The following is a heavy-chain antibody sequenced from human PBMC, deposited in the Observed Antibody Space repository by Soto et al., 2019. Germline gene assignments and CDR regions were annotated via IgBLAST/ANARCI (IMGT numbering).Heavy chain of an antibody. J-gene: IGHJ4*02. V-gene: IGHV3-23*01. D-gene: IGHD3-10*01. Sequence: GGSLRLSCAASGFTLSSYAMSWVRQAPGKGLEWVSAISGSGGSTYYADSVKGRFTISRDNSKNTLYLQMNSLRAEDTAVYYCAKDPLLLWFGELPYYFDYWGQGTLVTVSS. CDR2: ISGSGGST. CDR3: AKDPLLLWFGELPYYFDY. CDR1: GFTLSSYA.